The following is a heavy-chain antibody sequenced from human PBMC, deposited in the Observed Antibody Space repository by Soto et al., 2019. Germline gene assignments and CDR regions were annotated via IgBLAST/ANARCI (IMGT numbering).Heavy chain of an antibody. CDR1: GFSLSSIGVA. J-gene: IGHJ4*02. D-gene: IGHD1-26*01. CDR2: LYWNDDR. V-gene: IGHV2-5*01. Sequence: SGPTLVNPTQTLTLTCTFSGFSLSSIGVAVGWIRQPPGKALEWLALLYWNDDRRYRPSLKSRLTITKDTSKNQVVLTMTNMDPADTATYYCAHSASVPCCYYFDSWGQGTLVTVSS. CDR3: AHSASVPCCYYFDS.